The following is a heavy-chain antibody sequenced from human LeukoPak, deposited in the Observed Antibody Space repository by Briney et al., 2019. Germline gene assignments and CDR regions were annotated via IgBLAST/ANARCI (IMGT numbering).Heavy chain of an antibody. CDR3: ASGPHHYDILTVDY. CDR1: GGSISSSSYY. Sequence: SETLSLTCTVSGGSISSSSYYWGWIRQPPGKGLEWIGSIYYSGSTYYNPSLKSRVTISVDTSKNQFSLKLSSVTAADTAVYYCASGPHHYDILTVDYWGQGTLVTVSS. D-gene: IGHD3-9*01. V-gene: IGHV4-39*01. J-gene: IGHJ4*02. CDR2: IYYSGST.